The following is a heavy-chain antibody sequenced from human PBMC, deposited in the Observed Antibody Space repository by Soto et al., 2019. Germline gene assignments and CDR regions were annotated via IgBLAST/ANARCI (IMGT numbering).Heavy chain of an antibody. V-gene: IGHV4-30-4*01. J-gene: IGHJ6*02. CDR1: GDSISSADYY. CDR3: AKGPTIFGVVLSYSFYYGLDV. D-gene: IGHD3-3*01. CDR2: IFYSGTT. Sequence: PSETLSLTCTVSGDSISSADYYWSWIRQTPGKGLEWIGHIFYSGTTYYNPSLKSRLTISVDTSKNHFSLRLTSVTAADTAVYHCAKGPTIFGVVLSYSFYYGLDVWGHGTTVTVSS.